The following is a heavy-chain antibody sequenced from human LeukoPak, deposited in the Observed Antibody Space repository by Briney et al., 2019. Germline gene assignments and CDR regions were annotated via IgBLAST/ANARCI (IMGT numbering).Heavy chain of an antibody. CDR3: AATYYDILTGYFRPQPNDAFDI. CDR2: IRSDGSNK. J-gene: IGHJ3*02. CDR1: GFTFSSYG. D-gene: IGHD3-9*01. Sequence: GGSLRLSCAASGFTFSSYGMHWVRQAPGSGLEWVTFIRSDGSNKYHADSVKGRFTISRDNSKNTLYLQMNSLRAEDTAVYYCAATYYDILTGYFRPQPNDAFDIWGQGTMVTVSS. V-gene: IGHV3-30*02.